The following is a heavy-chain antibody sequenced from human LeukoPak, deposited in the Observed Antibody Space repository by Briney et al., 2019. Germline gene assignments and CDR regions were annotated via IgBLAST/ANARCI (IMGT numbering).Heavy chain of an antibody. D-gene: IGHD1-26*01. CDR2: ISHSGST. V-gene: IGHV4-34*01. J-gene: IGHJ4*02. Sequence: SETLSLTCAVYGGSFSGYYWSWIRQPPGKGLEWIGEISHSGSTNYNPSLKSRVTISVDTSKNQFSLKLSSVTAADTAVYYCARGTVVGAGLYYFDYWGQGTLVTVSS. CDR1: GGSFSGYY. CDR3: ARGTVVGAGLYYFDY.